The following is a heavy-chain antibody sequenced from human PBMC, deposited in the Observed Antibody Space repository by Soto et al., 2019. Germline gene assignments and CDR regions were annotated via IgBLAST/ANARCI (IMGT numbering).Heavy chain of an antibody. CDR3: ARDKGTTYYYDSSGYSRFDY. D-gene: IGHD3-22*01. Sequence: QLQLVESGGGLVKPGGSLRLSCAASGFTFSDYYMTWIRQAPGKGLEWVSYISSSSTYTNYADSVKGRFTISRDDAKKSLYLQMNSLRVEDTAVYYCARDKGTTYYYDSSGYSRFDYWGQGTLVTVSS. V-gene: IGHV3-11*06. J-gene: IGHJ4*02. CDR2: ISSSSTYT. CDR1: GFTFSDYY.